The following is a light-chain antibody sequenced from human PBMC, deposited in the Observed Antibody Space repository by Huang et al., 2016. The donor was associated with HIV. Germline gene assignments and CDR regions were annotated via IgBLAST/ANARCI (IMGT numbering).Light chain of an antibody. Sequence: DIVMTQSPLSLPVTPGEPASISCRSSQSLVHDNGYSYLDWYLQKPGQSPPVLIYMASVRAPGIPDRVSGGGSGTNFTLEINRVDAEDVGTYYCMQSLQSLTFGGGTRLEIK. J-gene: IGKJ4*01. CDR1: QSLVHDNGYSY. CDR2: MAS. CDR3: MQSLQSLT. V-gene: IGKV2-28*01.